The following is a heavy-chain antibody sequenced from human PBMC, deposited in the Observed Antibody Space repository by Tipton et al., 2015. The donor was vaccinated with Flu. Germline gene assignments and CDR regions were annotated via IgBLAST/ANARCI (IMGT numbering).Heavy chain of an antibody. Sequence: SLRLSCAASGFTVSSNYMSWVRQAPGKGLEWVSVIYSGGSTYYADSVKGRFTISRDNSKNTLYLQMNSLRAEDTAVYYCARVNLEGYFDYWGQGTLVTVSS. CDR2: IYSGGST. V-gene: IGHV3-53*01. J-gene: IGHJ4*02. D-gene: IGHD1-1*01. CDR1: GFTVSSNY. CDR3: ARVNLEGYFDY.